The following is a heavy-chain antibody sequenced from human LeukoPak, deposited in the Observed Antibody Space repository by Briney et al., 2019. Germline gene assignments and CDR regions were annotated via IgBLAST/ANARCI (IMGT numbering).Heavy chain of an antibody. D-gene: IGHD3-10*01. CDR1: GFTVSSNY. Sequence: GGSLRLSCAASGFTVSSNYMNWVRQAPGKGLEWVSIIYSGGSTYYADSVKGRFTISRDNSKNTLYLQMNSLRAEDTAVYYCAREVGSSRAFDIWGQGTMVTVSS. CDR3: AREVGSSRAFDI. J-gene: IGHJ3*02. V-gene: IGHV3-53*01. CDR2: IYSGGST.